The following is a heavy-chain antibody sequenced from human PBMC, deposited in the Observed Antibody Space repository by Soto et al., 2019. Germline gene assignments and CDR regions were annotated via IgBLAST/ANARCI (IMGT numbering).Heavy chain of an antibody. Sequence: SGPTQVNPPQTLTLTCTFSGFSLSTSGMCVSWIRQPPGKALERLALIDWDVDKYYSTSLKTRLTISKDTSKNQVVLTMTNMDPVDTATYYCARIRVPQRTDTRYYYYYGMDVWGQGTTVTVSS. V-gene: IGHV2-70*01. CDR1: GFSLSTSGMC. D-gene: IGHD2-2*01. CDR3: ARIRVPQRTDTRYYYYYGMDV. CDR2: IDWDVDK. J-gene: IGHJ6*02.